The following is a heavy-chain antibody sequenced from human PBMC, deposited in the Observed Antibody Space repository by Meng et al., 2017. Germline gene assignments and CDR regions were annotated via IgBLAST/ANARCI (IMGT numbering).Heavy chain of an antibody. V-gene: IGHV3-11*04. CDR2: ISSSGSTI. D-gene: IGHD4-23*01. J-gene: IGHJ4*02. CDR1: GFTFSDYY. CDR3: ARERRGGNSVDY. Sequence: GESLKISCAASGFTFSDYYMSWIRQAPGKGLEWVSYISSSGSTIYYADSVKGRFTISRDNAKNSLYLQMNSLRAEDTAVYYCARERRGGNSVDYWGQGTLVNVSS.